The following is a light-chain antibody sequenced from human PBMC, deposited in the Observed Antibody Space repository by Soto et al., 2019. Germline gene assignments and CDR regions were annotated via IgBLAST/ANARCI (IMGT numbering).Light chain of an antibody. CDR3: QQSYRTPLT. V-gene: IGKV1-39*01. CDR2: AAS. Sequence: DIQMTQSPSSLSASVGDRVTITCRASQSISNYLNWYQRKPGKAPEFLIYAASSLQSGVPSRFSGSGSRTDFTLTISSLQPEDFATYYCQQSYRTPLTFGGGTKVEMK. CDR1: QSISNY. J-gene: IGKJ4*01.